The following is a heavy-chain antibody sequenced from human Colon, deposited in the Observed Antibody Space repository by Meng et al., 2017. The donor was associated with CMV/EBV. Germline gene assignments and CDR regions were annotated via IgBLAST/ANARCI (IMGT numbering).Heavy chain of an antibody. V-gene: IGHV3-48*03. CDR1: GFIFRNFE. J-gene: IGHJ4*02. CDR3: ARGHLRASDHGS. Sequence: GESLKISCEASGFIFRNFEMNRVRQAPGEGLEWISYTSGSGSTTDYADSVKGRFTISRDNAKNTLYLQMNSLRVEDTAVYYCARGHLRASDHGSWGQGTLVTVSS. D-gene: IGHD5-24*01. CDR2: TSGSGSTT.